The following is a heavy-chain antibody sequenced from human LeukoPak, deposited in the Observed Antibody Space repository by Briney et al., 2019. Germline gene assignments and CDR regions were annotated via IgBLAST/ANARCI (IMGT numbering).Heavy chain of an antibody. Sequence: SETLSLTCNVSGGSISSYYWSWIRQPPGKGLEWIGCIYYSGSTNYNPSLKSRVTISIDSSKNQFSLKLSSVTAADTAVYYCARWKTGDYWYFDLWGRGTLVTVSS. V-gene: IGHV4-59*08. CDR3: ARWKTGDYWYFDL. CDR1: GGSISSYY. CDR2: IYYSGST. D-gene: IGHD7-27*01. J-gene: IGHJ2*01.